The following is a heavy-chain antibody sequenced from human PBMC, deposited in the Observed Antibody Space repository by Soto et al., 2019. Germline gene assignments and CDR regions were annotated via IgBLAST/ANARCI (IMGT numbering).Heavy chain of an antibody. J-gene: IGHJ4*02. CDR3: ARAREWELLQAPFDY. CDR2: IIPIFGTA. V-gene: IGHV1-69*01. CDR1: GGTFSSYA. D-gene: IGHD1-26*01. Sequence: QVQLVQSGAEVKKPGSSVKVSCKASGGTFSSYAISWVRQAPGQGLEWMGGIIPIFGTANYAQKFQGRVTITADESTSRAYMELSSLRSEDTAVYYCARAREWELLQAPFDYWGQGTLVTVSS.